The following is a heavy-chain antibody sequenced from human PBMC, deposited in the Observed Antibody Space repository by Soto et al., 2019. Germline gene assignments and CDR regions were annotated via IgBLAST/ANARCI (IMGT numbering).Heavy chain of an antibody. J-gene: IGHJ4*02. CDR1: GFTFSNYA. D-gene: IGHD3-22*01. CDR2: IGGRGTSS. V-gene: IGHV3-23*01. CDR3: AKSRYADSSGDYYDF. Sequence: PVGSLRLSCAASGFTFSNYAMSWVRQAPGKGLEWVSGIGGRGTSSYYADSVKGRFAISRDNSYNTLFLQLHSLGAEDTAVYYCAKSRYADSSGDYYDFWGQGTRVTVSS.